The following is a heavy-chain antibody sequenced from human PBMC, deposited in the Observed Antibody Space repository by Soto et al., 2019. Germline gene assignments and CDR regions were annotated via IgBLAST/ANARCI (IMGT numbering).Heavy chain of an antibody. Sequence: SETLSLTCTVSGGSISSYYWSWIRQPPGKRLEWIGYIYYSGSTNYNPSLKSRVTISVDTSKNQFSLKLSSVTAADTAVYYCARYGSRSYELGFDPWXQGTLVTVSS. J-gene: IGHJ5*02. CDR3: ARYGSRSYELGFDP. CDR1: GGSISSYY. V-gene: IGHV4-59*01. CDR2: IYYSGST. D-gene: IGHD3-10*01.